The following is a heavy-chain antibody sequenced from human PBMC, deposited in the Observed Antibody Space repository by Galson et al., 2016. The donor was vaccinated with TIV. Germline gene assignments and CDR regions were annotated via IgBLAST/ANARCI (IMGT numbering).Heavy chain of an antibody. V-gene: IGHV1-69*04. CDR3: AKDRGRSTTSSYMDV. J-gene: IGHJ6*03. D-gene: IGHD2-2*01. CDR2: IIPILDIT. Sequence: WMGRIIPILDITHYAQNFQGRVTMTADKSTSTAYMELNSLRSEDTAIYYCAKDRGRSTTSSYMDVWGKGTTVTISS.